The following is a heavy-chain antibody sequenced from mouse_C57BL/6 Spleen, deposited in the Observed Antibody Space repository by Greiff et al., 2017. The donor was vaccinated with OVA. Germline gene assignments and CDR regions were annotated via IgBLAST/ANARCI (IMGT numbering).Heavy chain of an antibody. V-gene: IGHV5-17*01. D-gene: IGHD1-1*01. CDR1: GFTFSDYG. CDR2: ISSGSSTI. J-gene: IGHJ2*01. CDR3: ARADYGKVYFDY. Sequence: DVKLVESGGGLVKPGGSLKLSCAASGFTFSDYGMHWVRQAPEKGLEWVAYISSGSSTIYYADTVKGRFTISRDNAKNTLFLQMTSLRSEDTAMYYCARADYGKVYFDYWGQGTTLTVSS.